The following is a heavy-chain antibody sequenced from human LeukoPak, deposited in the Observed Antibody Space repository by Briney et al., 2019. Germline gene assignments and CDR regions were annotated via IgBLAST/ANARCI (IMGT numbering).Heavy chain of an antibody. CDR2: IRYDGSNK. CDR3: AKLGLEMATIGY. D-gene: IGHD5-24*01. Sequence: GGSLRLSCAASGFTFSSYGMHWVRQAPGKGLEWVAFIRYDGSNKYYADSVKGRFTISRDNSKNTLYLQMNSLRAEDTAVYYCAKLGLEMATIGYWGQGTLVTVSS. V-gene: IGHV3-30*02. CDR1: GFTFSSYG. J-gene: IGHJ4*02.